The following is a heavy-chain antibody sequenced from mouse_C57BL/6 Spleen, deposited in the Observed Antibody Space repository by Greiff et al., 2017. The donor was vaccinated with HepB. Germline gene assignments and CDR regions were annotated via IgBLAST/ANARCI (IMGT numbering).Heavy chain of an antibody. Sequence: VKLQESGPGLVAPSQSLSITCTVSGFSLTSYGVDWVRQSPGKGLEWLGVIWGVGSTNYNSALKSRLSISKDNSKSQVFLKMNSLQTDDTAMYYCATNYYGSLFAYWGQGTLVTVSA. V-gene: IGHV2-6*01. D-gene: IGHD1-1*01. CDR2: IWGVGST. CDR3: ATNYYGSLFAY. CDR1: GFSLTSYG. J-gene: IGHJ3*01.